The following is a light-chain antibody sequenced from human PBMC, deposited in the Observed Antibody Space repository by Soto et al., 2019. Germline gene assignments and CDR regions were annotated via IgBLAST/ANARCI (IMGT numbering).Light chain of an antibody. CDR3: SSYTSSSTLG. J-gene: IGLJ2*01. CDR1: SSDVGDYNY. V-gene: IGLV2-14*01. CDR2: EVT. Sequence: QSALTQPASVSGSPGQSITISCTGTSSDVGDYNYVSWYQQHPGKAPKLMIYEVTNRPSGVSNRFSGSKSGNTASLTISGPQAEDEADYYCSSYTSSSTLGFGGGTKLTVL.